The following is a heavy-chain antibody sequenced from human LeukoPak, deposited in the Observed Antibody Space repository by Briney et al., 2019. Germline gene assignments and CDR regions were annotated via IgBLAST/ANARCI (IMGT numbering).Heavy chain of an antibody. CDR1: GGSISSGSYY. J-gene: IGHJ6*03. V-gene: IGHV4-61*02. CDR2: IYTSGST. D-gene: IGHD3-3*01. CDR3: ARGDYDFWSGYPISYYYYYMDV. Sequence: SETLSLTCTVSGGSISSGSYYWSWIRQPAGKGLEWIGRIYTSGSTNYNPSLNSRVTISVDTSKNQFSLKLSSVTAADTAVYYCARGDYDFWSGYPISYYYYYMDVWGKGTTVTVSS.